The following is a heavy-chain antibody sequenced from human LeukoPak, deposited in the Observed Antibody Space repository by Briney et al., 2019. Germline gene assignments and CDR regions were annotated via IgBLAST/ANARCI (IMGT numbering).Heavy chain of an antibody. Sequence: GSLRLSCTTSGFAFDYFAMSWVRQPAGKGLEWVGFIRRRAYGGAAEYAASVKGRFIISRDDSKGIAYLQMNSLKTEDTAVYYCSRNGLVDFDYWGQGCRVIVSP. J-gene: IGHJ4*02. V-gene: IGHV3-49*04. CDR1: GFAFDYFA. CDR3: SRNGLVDFDY. CDR2: IRRRAYGGAA.